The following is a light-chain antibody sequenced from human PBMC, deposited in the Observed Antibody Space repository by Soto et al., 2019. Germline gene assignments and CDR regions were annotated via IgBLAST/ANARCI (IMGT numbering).Light chain of an antibody. Sequence: EIVMTQSPATLSVSPGERATLSCRASQSVSSNLAWYQQKPGQAPRLLIYGASTRATGIPARFSGSGSGTEFTLTISSLQSEDFAVYYCNQYNNWPPFTFGPGTKVDIK. CDR3: NQYNNWPPFT. J-gene: IGKJ3*01. CDR2: GAS. V-gene: IGKV3-15*01. CDR1: QSVSSN.